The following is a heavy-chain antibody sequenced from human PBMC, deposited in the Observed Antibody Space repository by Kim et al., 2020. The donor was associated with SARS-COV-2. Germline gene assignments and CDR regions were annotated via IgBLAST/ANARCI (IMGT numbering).Heavy chain of an antibody. D-gene: IGHD3-10*01. CDR3: ARDYYGSVRGYFDY. J-gene: IGHJ4*02. Sequence: SQKFQGRVTITRDTSASTAYMEPSSLRSEDTAVYYCARDYYGSVRGYFDYWGQGTLVTVSS. V-gene: IGHV1-3*01.